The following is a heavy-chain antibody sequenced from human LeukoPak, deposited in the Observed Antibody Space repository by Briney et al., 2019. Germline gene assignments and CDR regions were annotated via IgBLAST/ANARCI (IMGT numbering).Heavy chain of an antibody. Sequence: SPSETLSLTYTVSGGSISGYYWSWIRQPPGKGLEWIGSIYYSGSTYYNPSLKSRVTISVDTSKNQFSLKLSSVTAADTAVYYCARKRDYGDYVLHRYFDYWGQGTLVTVSS. D-gene: IGHD4-17*01. CDR1: GGSISGYY. CDR2: IYYSGST. CDR3: ARKRDYGDYVLHRYFDY. J-gene: IGHJ4*02. V-gene: IGHV4-59*05.